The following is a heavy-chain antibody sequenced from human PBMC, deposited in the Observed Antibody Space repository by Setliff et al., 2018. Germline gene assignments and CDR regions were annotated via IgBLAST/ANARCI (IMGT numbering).Heavy chain of an antibody. V-gene: IGHV4-59*01. J-gene: IGHJ6*04. Sequence: KTSETLSLTCTVSGGSISSYYWSWIRQPPGKGLEWIGYIYYSGSTNYNPSLKSRVSISVDTSKNQFSLRLTSVTAADTAVYYCARGAGWGKGTTVTSPQ. CDR1: GGSISSYY. CDR2: IYYSGST. CDR3: ARGAG.